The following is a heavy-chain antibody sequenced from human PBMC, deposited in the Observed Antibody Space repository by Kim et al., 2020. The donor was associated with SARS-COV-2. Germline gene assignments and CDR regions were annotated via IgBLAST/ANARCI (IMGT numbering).Heavy chain of an antibody. CDR3: ARAAKRGSRHLDY. J-gene: IGHJ4*02. CDR1: GGSFSGYY. Sequence: SETLSLTCAVYGGSFSGYYWSWIRQPPGKGLEWIGEINHSGSTNYNPSLKSRVTISVDTSKNQFSLKLSSVTAADTAVYYCARAAKRGSRHLDYWGQGTLVTVSS. V-gene: IGHV4-34*01. D-gene: IGHD6-13*01. CDR2: INHSGST.